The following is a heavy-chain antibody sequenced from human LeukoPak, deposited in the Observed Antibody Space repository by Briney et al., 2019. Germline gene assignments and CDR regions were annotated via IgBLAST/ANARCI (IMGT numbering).Heavy chain of an antibody. V-gene: IGHV3-48*04. Sequence: GGSLRLSCAASGFTFSSYSMNWVRQAPGKGLEWVSYISSSSSTIYYADSVKGRFTISRDNAKNSLYLQMNSLRAEDTAVYYCARDEAGSGWYRYYFDYWGQGILVTVSS. CDR1: GFTFSSYS. D-gene: IGHD6-19*01. CDR3: ARDEAGSGWYRYYFDY. J-gene: IGHJ4*02. CDR2: ISSSSSTI.